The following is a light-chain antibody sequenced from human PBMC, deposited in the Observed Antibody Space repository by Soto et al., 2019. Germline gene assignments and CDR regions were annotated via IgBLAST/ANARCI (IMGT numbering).Light chain of an antibody. J-gene: IGKJ2*01. CDR3: QQYGNSPS. CDR2: GAT. V-gene: IGKV3-20*01. Sequence: VLTQSPGTLSLSPGDRATLSCRSSQRVSGSSLAWYQQKPGQAPRVLFYGATTRATGVPDRFSGNWSGADFTLTISRLEPGDFGVYHCQQYGNSPSFGPGTKLEIK. CDR1: QRVSGSS.